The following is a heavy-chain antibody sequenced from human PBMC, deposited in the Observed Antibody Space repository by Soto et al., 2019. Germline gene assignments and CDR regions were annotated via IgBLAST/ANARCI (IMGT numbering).Heavy chain of an antibody. J-gene: IGHJ3*02. CDR1: GYTFTTYY. V-gene: IGHV1-46*01. D-gene: IGHD6-13*01. CDR2: INPSDGSA. CDR3: ARGQGESSWTDACDI. Sequence: QVQLVQSGAEVRKPGASVKVSCKASGYTFTTYYMYWVRQAPGQGLEWMGIINPSDGSASYAQKFQGRVTLTRDTSTSTVYMELTRLTSEDTAVYYCARGQGESSWTDACDIWGQGTMVTVSS.